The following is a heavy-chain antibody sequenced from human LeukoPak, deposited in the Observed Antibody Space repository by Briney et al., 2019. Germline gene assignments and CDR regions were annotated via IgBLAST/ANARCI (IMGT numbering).Heavy chain of an antibody. J-gene: IGHJ3*01. Sequence: PGGSLRLSCAASGFTLSRDWMNWVRQAPGKGLEWVANINQDGSKKYYVDPVRGRFTISRDNSKNSLYLQMNSLRAEHTEVYYCARDSDILAGVAYDVWGQGTMVIVSS. CDR3: ARDSDILAGVAYDV. CDR2: INQDGSKK. D-gene: IGHD3-9*01. CDR1: GFTLSRDW. V-gene: IGHV3-7*05.